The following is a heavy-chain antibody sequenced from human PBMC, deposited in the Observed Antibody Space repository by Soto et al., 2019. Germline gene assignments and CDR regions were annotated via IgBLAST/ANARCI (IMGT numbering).Heavy chain of an antibody. J-gene: IGHJ4*02. CDR3: ARGGGTLDY. Sequence: AAVKVPCKASGYIFLRYSMYWVRQAPGQGPEWMGIITARDGTTMYAQNFQGRVTIDRDTSTSTVYMELSSLTSEDTAVYSCARGGGTLDYWGQGTLVTVSS. CDR1: GYIFLRYS. CDR2: ITARDGTT. V-gene: IGHV1-46*01.